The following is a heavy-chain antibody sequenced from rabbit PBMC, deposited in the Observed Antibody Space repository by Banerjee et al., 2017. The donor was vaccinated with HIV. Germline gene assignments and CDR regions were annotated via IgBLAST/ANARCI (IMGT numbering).Heavy chain of an antibody. D-gene: IGHD1-1*01. CDR3: ARDTSSSFSSYGMDL. J-gene: IGHJ6*01. V-gene: IGHV1S45*01. CDR1: GFSFSSHLY. CDR2: IDTGSSGFT. Sequence: QQQLEESGGDLVKPEGSLTLTCTASGFSFSSHLYMCWVRQAPGKGLEWITCIDTGSSGFTYFATWAKGRFTCSKTSSTTVTLQMTRLTAADTATYFCARDTSSSFSSYGMDLWGQGTLVTVS.